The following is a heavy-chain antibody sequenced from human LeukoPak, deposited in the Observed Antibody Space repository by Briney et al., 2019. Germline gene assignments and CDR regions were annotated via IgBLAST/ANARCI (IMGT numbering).Heavy chain of an antibody. Sequence: PSETLSLTCAVSGGSISSGGYSWSWIRQPPGKGLEWIGYIYHSGSTYYNPSLKSRVTISVGRSKNQFSLKLSSVTAADTAVYYCARVGPYGAFDYWGQGTLVTVSS. CDR2: IYHSGST. CDR3: ARVGPYGAFDY. D-gene: IGHD4-17*01. V-gene: IGHV4-30-2*01. J-gene: IGHJ4*02. CDR1: GGSISSGGYS.